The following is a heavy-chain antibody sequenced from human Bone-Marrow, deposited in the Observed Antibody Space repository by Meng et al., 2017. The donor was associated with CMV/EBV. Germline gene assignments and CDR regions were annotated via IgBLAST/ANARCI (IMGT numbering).Heavy chain of an antibody. Sequence: GESLKISCAASGFTFSSYWMSWVRQAPGKGLEWVANIKQDGSEKYYVDSVKGRFTISRDNAKNSLYLQMNSLRAEDTAVYYCARGGVSSSSWYIYWGQGTRVTGYS. V-gene: IGHV3-7*01. D-gene: IGHD6-13*01. J-gene: IGHJ4*02. CDR3: ARGGVSSSSWYIY. CDR1: GFTFSSYW. CDR2: IKQDGSEK.